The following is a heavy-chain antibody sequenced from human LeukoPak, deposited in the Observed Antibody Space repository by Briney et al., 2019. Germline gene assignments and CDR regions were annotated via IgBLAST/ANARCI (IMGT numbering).Heavy chain of an antibody. CDR3: AREEPGYCSSTSCVNWFDP. CDR2: IYTSGST. D-gene: IGHD2-2*01. J-gene: IGHJ5*02. V-gene: IGHV4-4*07. CDR1: GGSISSYY. Sequence: SETLSLTCTVSGGSISSYYWSWIRQPAGKGLEWIGRIYTSGSTNYNPSLKSRVTMSVDTSKNQFSLKLSSVTAADTAVYYCAREEPGYCSSTSCVNWFDPWGQGTLVTVSS.